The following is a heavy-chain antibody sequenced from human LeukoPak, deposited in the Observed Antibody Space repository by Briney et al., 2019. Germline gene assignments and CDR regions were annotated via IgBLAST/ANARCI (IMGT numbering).Heavy chain of an antibody. J-gene: IGHJ6*02. V-gene: IGHV3-53*01. CDR1: GFTVSSNY. D-gene: IGHD2-2*01. CDR3: ARNIVVVPAATYYYYGMDV. CDR2: IYSGGST. Sequence: GGSLRLSCAASGFTVSSNYMSWVRQAPGKGLEWVSVIYSGGSTYYADSVKGRFTISRDNAKNSLYLQMNSLRAEDTAVYYCARNIVVVPAATYYYYGMDVWGQGTTVTISS.